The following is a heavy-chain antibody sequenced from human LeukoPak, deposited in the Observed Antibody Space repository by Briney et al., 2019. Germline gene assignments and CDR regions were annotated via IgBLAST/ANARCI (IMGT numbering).Heavy chain of an antibody. Sequence: GGSLRLSCAASGFTFSSYWMSWVRQAPGKGLEWVANIKQDGSEKYYVDSVKGRFTISRDNAENLLYLQMDSLRAEDTAVYYCSTALDNWGQGTPVTVSS. V-gene: IGHV3-7*01. J-gene: IGHJ4*02. CDR3: STALDN. CDR1: GFTFSSYW. D-gene: IGHD2-15*01. CDR2: IKQDGSEK.